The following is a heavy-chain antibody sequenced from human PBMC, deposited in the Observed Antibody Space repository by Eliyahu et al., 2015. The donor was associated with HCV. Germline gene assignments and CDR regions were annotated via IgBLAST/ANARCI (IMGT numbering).Heavy chain of an antibody. CDR1: GFTFXXSS. CDR3: AKDGGPLEGLEHFEA. CDR2: ITWNSDNI. D-gene: IGHD3-3*01. Sequence: EVQVVDSGGGLVQPGRSLRLSCVPSGFTFXXSSMHWVRXAPGKGLEWVSXITWNSDNITYADSVKGRFTVSRDNAKNSLYLEMNSLRVEDTGMYYCAKDGGPLEGLEHFEAWGQGIPVTVSS. V-gene: IGHV3-9*01. J-gene: IGHJ4*02.